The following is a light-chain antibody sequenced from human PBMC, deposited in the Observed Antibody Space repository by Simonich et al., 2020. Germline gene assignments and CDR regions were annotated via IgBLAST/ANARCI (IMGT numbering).Light chain of an antibody. V-gene: IGKV3-15*01. Sequence: IVMTQSPSTLSVSPGARATLSCRASQRVSSTVDLSQQKPGPAPRLLIYCASTRATGIPARVSGRGSWTEFTLTISSMQSEYFAGYYCQQYNNWPYTFGQGTKLEIK. J-gene: IGKJ2*01. CDR3: QQYNNWPYT. CDR1: QRVSST. CDR2: CAS.